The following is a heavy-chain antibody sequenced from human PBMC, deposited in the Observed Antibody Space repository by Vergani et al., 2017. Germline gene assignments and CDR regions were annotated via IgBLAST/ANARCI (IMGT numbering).Heavy chain of an antibody. V-gene: IGHV1-2*02. J-gene: IGHJ5*02. Sequence: QVQLVQSGAEVKKPGASVKVSCKASGYTFTGYYMHWVRQAPGQGLEWMGWINPNSGVTNYAQKFQGRVTMTRDTSISTAYMELSRLRSDDTAVYYCARDLEDIVVVPANFDPWGQGTLVTVSS. CDR2: INPNSGVT. D-gene: IGHD2-2*01. CDR1: GYTFTGYY. CDR3: ARDLEDIVVVPANFDP.